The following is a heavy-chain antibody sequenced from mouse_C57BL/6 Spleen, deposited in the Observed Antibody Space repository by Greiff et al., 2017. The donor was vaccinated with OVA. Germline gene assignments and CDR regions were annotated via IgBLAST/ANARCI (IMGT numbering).Heavy chain of an antibody. V-gene: IGHV3-6*01. Sequence: EVHLVESGPGLVKPSQSLSLTCSVTGYSITSGYYWKWIRQCPGNKLEWMGYISYDGSNNYNPSLKNRIPITRNTSKNQVFLKLNSVTAEDTATYYYTRMITDWCFDVWGTGTTVTVSA. D-gene: IGHD2-4*01. CDR3: TRMITDWCFDV. J-gene: IGHJ1*03. CDR2: ISYDGSN. CDR1: GYSITSGYY.